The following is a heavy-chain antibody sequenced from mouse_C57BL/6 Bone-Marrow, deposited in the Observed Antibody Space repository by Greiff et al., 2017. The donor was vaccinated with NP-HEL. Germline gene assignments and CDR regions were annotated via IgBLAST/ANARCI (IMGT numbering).Heavy chain of an antibody. CDR3: ARAVLSCWYFDV. V-gene: IGHV1-19*01. CDR2: INPYNGGT. Sequence: EVQLQQSGPVLVKPGASVKMSCKASGYTFTDYYMNWVKQSHGKSLEWIGVINPYNGGTSYNQKFKGKATLTVDKSSSTAYMALNSLTSEDSAVYYCARAVLSCWYFDVWGTGTTVTVSS. CDR1: GYTFTDYY. J-gene: IGHJ1*03.